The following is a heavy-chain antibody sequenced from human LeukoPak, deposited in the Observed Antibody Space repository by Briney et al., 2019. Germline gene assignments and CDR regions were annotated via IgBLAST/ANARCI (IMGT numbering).Heavy chain of an antibody. V-gene: IGHV3-66*04. Sequence: GGSLRLSCAASGISVSANYMSWVRQAPGKGLEWVSVIYTGGSTYYGDSVKGRFTISRDNSKNTLYLQMNSLRADDTAVYYCARPDYGVVPHAFDIWGQGTMVTVSS. D-gene: IGHD3-16*01. J-gene: IGHJ3*02. CDR3: ARPDYGVVPHAFDI. CDR1: GISVSANY. CDR2: IYTGGST.